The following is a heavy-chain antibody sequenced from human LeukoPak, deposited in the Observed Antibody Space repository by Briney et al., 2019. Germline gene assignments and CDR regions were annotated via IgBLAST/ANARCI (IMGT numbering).Heavy chain of an antibody. V-gene: IGHV3-30-3*01. D-gene: IGHD5-12*01. Sequence: PGRSLRLSCAASGFTFSSYAMHWVRQAPGKGLEWVAVISYDGSNKYYADSVKGRFTISRRHSKNTLYLQMNSLRAEDTAVYYCAGRDGYNFYLAFDIWGQGTMVTVSS. CDR3: AGRDGYNFYLAFDI. J-gene: IGHJ3*02. CDR2: ISYDGSNK. CDR1: GFTFSSYA.